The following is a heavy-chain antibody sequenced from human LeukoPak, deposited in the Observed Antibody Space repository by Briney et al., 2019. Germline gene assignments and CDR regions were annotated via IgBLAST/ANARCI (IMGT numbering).Heavy chain of an antibody. CDR3: ARGINGMDV. V-gene: IGHV1-8*01. CDR1: GYTFTSYE. J-gene: IGHJ6*02. CDR2: MNPNSGNT. Sequence: ASAKVSCKASGYTFTSYEINWVRQATGQGLEWMGGMNPNSGNTGYAQKFQGRLTMTRDTSISTAYMELSSLRSEDTAVYYCARGINGMDVWGQGTTVTVSS. D-gene: IGHD3-16*01.